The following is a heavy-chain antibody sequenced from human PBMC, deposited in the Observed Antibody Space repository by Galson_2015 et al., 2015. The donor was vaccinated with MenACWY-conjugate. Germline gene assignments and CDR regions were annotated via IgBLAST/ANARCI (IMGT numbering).Heavy chain of an antibody. V-gene: IGHV2-5*02. CDR1: GFSLSTSGVG. CDR3: SRTGATPGDY. CDR2: IYWDDDK. J-gene: IGHJ4*02. Sequence: PALVKPTQTLTLTCTFSGFSLSTSGVGVGWIRQPPGKALEWLALIYWDDDKRYSPSLRSRLTITKDTSKNHVVLTMTNMDPVDPATYYCSRTGATPGDYWGQGTLVTVSS.